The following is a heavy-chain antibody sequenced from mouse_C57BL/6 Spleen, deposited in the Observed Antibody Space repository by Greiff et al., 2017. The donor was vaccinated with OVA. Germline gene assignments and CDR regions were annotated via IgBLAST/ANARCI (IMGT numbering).Heavy chain of an antibody. CDR2: IDPSDSYT. CDR1: GYTFTSYW. CDR3: ARRGPGSGGEGFAY. V-gene: IGHV1-69*01. D-gene: IGHD1-3*01. Sequence: VQLQQPGAELVMPGASVKLSCKASGYTFTSYWMHWVKQRPGQGLEWIGEIDPSDSYTIYNQKFKGKSTLTVDKSSSTAYMQLSSLTSEDSAVYYCARRGPGSGGEGFAYWGQGTLVTVSA. J-gene: IGHJ3*01.